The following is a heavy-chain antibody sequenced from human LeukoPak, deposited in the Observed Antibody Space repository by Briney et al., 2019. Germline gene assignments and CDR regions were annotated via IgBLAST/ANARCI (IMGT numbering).Heavy chain of an antibody. J-gene: IGHJ4*02. Sequence: GESLKISCKGSGYSFTSYWISWVRQMPGRGLQWMGRIDPSDSYTNYSPSFQGHVTISADRSISTAYLQWSSLKASDTAMYYCARRSYSSSWGLDYWGQGTLVTVS. CDR3: ARRSYSSSWGLDY. CDR1: GYSFTSYW. D-gene: IGHD6-13*01. V-gene: IGHV5-10-1*01. CDR2: IDPSDSYT.